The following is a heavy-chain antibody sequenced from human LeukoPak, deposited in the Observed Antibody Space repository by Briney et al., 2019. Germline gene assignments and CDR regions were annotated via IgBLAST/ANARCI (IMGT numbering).Heavy chain of an antibody. V-gene: IGHV3-7*01. CDR3: ARAWGIAARSDY. J-gene: IGHJ4*02. Sequence: GGSLRLSCAASGFTVSSNYMSWVRQAPGKGLEWVANIKQDGSEKYYVDSVKGRFTISRDNAKNSLYLQMNSLRAEDTAVYYCARAWGIAARSDYWGQGTLVTVSS. CDR1: GFTVSSNY. CDR2: IKQDGSEK. D-gene: IGHD6-6*01.